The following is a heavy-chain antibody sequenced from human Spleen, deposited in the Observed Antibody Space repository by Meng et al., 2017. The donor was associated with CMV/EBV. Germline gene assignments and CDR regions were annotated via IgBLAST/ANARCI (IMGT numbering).Heavy chain of an antibody. V-gene: IGHV4-38-2*02. Sequence: GSLRLSCTVSDYSISSGFFWGWIRQPPGKGLEWIGSINHRGTTYYNPSLKSRVTISLDTSKNQFSLKLSSVTAADTAVYYCARQDSGSYPGYYYGMDVWGQGTTVTVSS. CDR3: ARQDSGSYPGYYYGMDV. J-gene: IGHJ6*02. CDR1: DYSISSGFF. CDR2: INHRGTT. D-gene: IGHD1-26*01.